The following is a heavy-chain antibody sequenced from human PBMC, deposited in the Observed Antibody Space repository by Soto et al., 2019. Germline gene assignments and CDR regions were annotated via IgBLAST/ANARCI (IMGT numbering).Heavy chain of an antibody. J-gene: IGHJ6*02. D-gene: IGHD5-18*01. CDR2: INHSGST. CDR3: VGRRYSSYRNLYYYYGLDV. CDR1: GGSFSGYY. Sequence: QVQLQQWGAGLLKPSETLSLTCAVYGGSFSGYYWSWIRQPPGKGLEWIGEINHSGSTNYNPSLKSRVTISVDTSRNQFSLKLSSVTAADTAVYYCVGRRYSSYRNLYYYYGLDVWGQGTTVTVSS. V-gene: IGHV4-34*01.